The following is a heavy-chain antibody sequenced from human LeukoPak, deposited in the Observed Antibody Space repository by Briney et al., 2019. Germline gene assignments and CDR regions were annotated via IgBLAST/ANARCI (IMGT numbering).Heavy chain of an antibody. D-gene: IGHD3-10*01. Sequence: QVQLQESSPGLVKPSQTLSLTCTVSGGSISSNSYYSSWIRQPAGKALEWIGRIDSSGSTNYNPSLKSRVSISVEMSNNQFSLKLSSVTAAETAIYYCAREASLALDSWGQGTLVTVSS. CDR2: IDSSGST. CDR1: GGSISSNSYY. CDR3: AREASLALDS. J-gene: IGHJ4*02. V-gene: IGHV4-61*02.